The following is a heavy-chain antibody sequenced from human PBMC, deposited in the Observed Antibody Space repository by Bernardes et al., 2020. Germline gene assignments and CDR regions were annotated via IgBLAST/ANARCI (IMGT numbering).Heavy chain of an antibody. V-gene: IGHV3-21*01. J-gene: IGHJ6*02. Sequence: GSLSLSCAASGFTLSSYSMNWVRPAPGKGLEWVSSISSSSSYIYYADSVKGRFTISRDNAKNSLYLQMNSLRAEDTAVYYCARAPLPGYCSGGSCYDYYYYGMDVWGQGTTVTVSS. CDR2: ISSSSSYI. D-gene: IGHD2-15*01. CDR3: ARAPLPGYCSGGSCYDYYYYGMDV. CDR1: GFTLSSYS.